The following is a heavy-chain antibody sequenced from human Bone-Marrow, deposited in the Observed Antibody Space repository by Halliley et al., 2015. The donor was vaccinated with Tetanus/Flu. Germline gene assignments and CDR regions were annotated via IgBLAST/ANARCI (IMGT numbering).Heavy chain of an antibody. D-gene: IGHD2-15*01. J-gene: IGHJ6*02. V-gene: IGHV3-53*01. CDR2: LYSGGTA. CDR1: GFTVSSNY. Sequence: TASGFTVSSNYMSWVRQAPGKGLECVSVLYSGGTAYYADSVKGRFTISRDNSKNTLYLQMNSLRAEDTAVYYCASLRILGYCMTSCPPDVWGQGTTVTVSS. CDR3: ASLRILGYCMTSCPPDV.